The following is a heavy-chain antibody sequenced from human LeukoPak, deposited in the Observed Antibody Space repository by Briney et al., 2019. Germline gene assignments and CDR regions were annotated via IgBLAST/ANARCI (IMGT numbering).Heavy chain of an antibody. D-gene: IGHD3-22*01. V-gene: IGHV1-2*02. J-gene: IGHJ4*02. Sequence: ASVKVSCKASGYTFTGYYIHWVRQAPGQGLEWMGWVNPNNGDTDYAQKFQGRVTMTRDTSITTAYMDLSRLTSDDTAVYYCTRDRFRSGGYIDYWGQGTLVTVSS. CDR2: VNPNNGDT. CDR3: TRDRFRSGGYIDY. CDR1: GYTFTGYY.